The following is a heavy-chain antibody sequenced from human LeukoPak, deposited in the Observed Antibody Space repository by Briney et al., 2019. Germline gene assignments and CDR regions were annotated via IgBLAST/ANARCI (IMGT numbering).Heavy chain of an antibody. J-gene: IGHJ4*02. CDR1: GYTFTGYY. D-gene: IGHD5-12*01. V-gene: IGHV1-2*06. CDR3: ARDRGLPVATIAALDY. CDR2: INPNSGGT. Sequence: ASVKVSCKASGYTFTGYYMHWVRQAPGQGLEWMGRINPNSGGTNHAQKFQGRVTMTRDTSISTAYMELSRLRSDDTAVYYCARDRGLPVATIAALDYWGQGTLVTVSS.